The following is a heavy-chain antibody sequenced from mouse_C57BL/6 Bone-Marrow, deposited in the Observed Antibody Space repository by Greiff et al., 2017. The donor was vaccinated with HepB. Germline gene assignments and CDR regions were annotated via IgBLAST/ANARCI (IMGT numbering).Heavy chain of an antibody. Sequence: EVQLQQSGPELVKPGASVKISCKASGYTFTDYYMNWVKQSHGKSLEWIGDINPNNGGTSYNQKFKGKATLTVDKSSSTAYMELRSLTSEDSAVYYCARYPLYYYGSSYGDYWGQGTTLTVSS. D-gene: IGHD1-1*01. CDR3: ARYPLYYYGSSYGDY. CDR2: INPNNGGT. J-gene: IGHJ2*01. V-gene: IGHV1-26*01. CDR1: GYTFTDYY.